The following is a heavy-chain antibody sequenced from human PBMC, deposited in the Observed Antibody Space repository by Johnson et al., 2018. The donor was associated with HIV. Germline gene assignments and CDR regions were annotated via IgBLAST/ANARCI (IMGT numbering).Heavy chain of an antibody. CDR2: INWNSGRT. D-gene: IGHD3-16*01. V-gene: IGHV3-20*04. Sequence: VQLVESGGGVVRPGDSLRLSCVASGFTFDDYGMNWVRLVPGKGLEWVAGINWNSGRTGSADSLKGRFPISRDNPKHSVHLEMNSLRADDTALYYCARGRGGDPIAVDIWGQGTMVTVSS. CDR1: GFTFDDYG. J-gene: IGHJ3*02. CDR3: ARGRGGDPIAVDI.